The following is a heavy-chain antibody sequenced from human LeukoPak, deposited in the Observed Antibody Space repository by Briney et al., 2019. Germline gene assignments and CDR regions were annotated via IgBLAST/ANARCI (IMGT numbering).Heavy chain of an antibody. CDR3: ARAHYDSSGYVNYYYYNYMDV. Sequence: GGSLRLSCAASGFTFSTYSMNWVRQAPGKGVEWVSSISTNSRFRFYADSVKGRFTISRDNAKNSLYLQMDSLRAEDTAVYFCARAHYDSSGYVNYYYYNYMDVWGTGTTVTVS. CDR2: ISTNSRFR. J-gene: IGHJ6*03. D-gene: IGHD3-22*01. V-gene: IGHV3-21*01. CDR1: GFTFSTYS.